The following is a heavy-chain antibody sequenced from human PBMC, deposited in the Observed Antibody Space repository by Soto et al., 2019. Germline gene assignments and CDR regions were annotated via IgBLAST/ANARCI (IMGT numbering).Heavy chain of an antibody. CDR2: ISQSGFT. CDR3: ASGLFSSGWYSYFDP. J-gene: IGHJ5*02. CDR1: TESLRGYY. V-gene: IGHV4-34*01. Sequence: QVQLQQRGAGLLRPSETLSLTCAVSTESLRGYYWTWIRQSPGKGLEWIGEISQSGFTNYNTSLESRVTLAVDTSKSEFSLHLTSMTAADTALYYCASGLFSSGWYSYFDPWGQGTPVTVSS. D-gene: IGHD6-19*01.